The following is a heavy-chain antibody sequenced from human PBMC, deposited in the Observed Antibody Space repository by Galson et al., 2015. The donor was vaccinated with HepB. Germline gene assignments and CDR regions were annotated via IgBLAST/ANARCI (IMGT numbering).Heavy chain of an antibody. J-gene: IGHJ5*02. CDR1: GFTFSSYA. CDR2: ISGSGGST. V-gene: IGHV3-23*01. D-gene: IGHD4-17*01. Sequence: SLRLSCAASGFTFSSYAMSWVRQAPGKGLEWVSAISGSGGSTYYADSVKGRFTISRDNSKNTLYLQMNSLRAEDTAVYYCAIVPEDYGDYYRAWTDPWGQGTLVTVSS. CDR3: AIVPEDYGDYYRAWTDP.